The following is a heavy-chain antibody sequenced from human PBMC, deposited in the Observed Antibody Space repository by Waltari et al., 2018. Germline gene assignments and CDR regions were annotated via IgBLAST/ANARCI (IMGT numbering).Heavy chain of an antibody. Sequence: EVQLLESGGGLVQPGGSLRLSCAASGFTFSSYAMSWVRQAPGKGLEWVSAIVGTGDSTYYADSVKGRFTISRDNSKNTVYLQMNSLRAEDTAVYYCAKDRTGTFDYWGQGTLVTVSS. V-gene: IGHV3-23*01. CDR2: IVGTGDST. CDR1: GFTFSSYA. CDR3: AKDRTGTFDY. J-gene: IGHJ4*02. D-gene: IGHD1-1*01.